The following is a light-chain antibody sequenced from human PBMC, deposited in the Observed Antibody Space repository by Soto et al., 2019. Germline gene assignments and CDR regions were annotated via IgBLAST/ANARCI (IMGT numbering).Light chain of an antibody. CDR3: AVWDDSLSNWV. Sequence: QSVLTQPPSASGTPGQRVTISCFGSSSNIGTNAVTWHQQLPGTAPKLLIYSNNQRPSGVPDRFSGSKSGTSASLAISGLQSEDEADHYCAVWDDSLSNWVFGGGTRVTVL. J-gene: IGLJ3*02. CDR1: SSNIGTNA. CDR2: SNN. V-gene: IGLV1-44*01.